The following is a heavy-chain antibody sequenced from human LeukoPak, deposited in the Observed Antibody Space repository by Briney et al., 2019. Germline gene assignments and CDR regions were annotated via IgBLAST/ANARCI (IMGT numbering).Heavy chain of an antibody. J-gene: IGHJ5*02. CDR1: GYTFTSYG. CDR3: AIYRIEASTNGWFET. CDR2: ISAYNGNT. D-gene: IGHD1-1*01. V-gene: IGHV1-18*01. Sequence: ASVKVSCKASGYTFTSYGISWVRQAPGQGLEWMGWISAYNGNTNYAQKLQGRVTMTTDTSTSTAYMELRSLRSEDTAVYYCAIYRIEASTNGWFETWGRGTLVTVSS.